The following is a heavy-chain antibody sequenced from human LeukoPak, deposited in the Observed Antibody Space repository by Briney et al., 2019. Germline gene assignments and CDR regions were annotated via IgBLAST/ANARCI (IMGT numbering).Heavy chain of an antibody. D-gene: IGHD6-19*01. CDR1: GYSFTTYW. CDR3: ATYSSAATRWFDP. J-gene: IGHJ5*02. V-gene: IGHV5-51*01. CDR2: VYPGDSDT. Sequence: GESLKISCKGSGYSFTTYWIGWVRQMPGKGLEWMGIVYPGDSDTRYSPSFQGQVTISVDTSITTAYLQWSSLKASDTAMYYCATYSSAATRWFDPWGQGTLVTVSS.